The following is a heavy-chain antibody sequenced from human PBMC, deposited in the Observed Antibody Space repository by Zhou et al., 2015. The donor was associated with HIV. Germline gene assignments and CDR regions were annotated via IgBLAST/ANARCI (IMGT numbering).Heavy chain of an antibody. CDR3: ARVIKAYCNSPTCHWSSNYFHYHLDV. Sequence: QLVESGGDLAQPGGSLRLSCTASGFTFSNSWMAWVRQAPGKGLELVGNIKEDGSEKGYATSVGARFTISRDNSKNTLFLQLTSLRVDDTAVYYCARVIKAYCNSPTCHWSSNYFHYHLDVWGKGTTVTVSS. D-gene: IGHD2/OR15-2a*01. CDR2: IKEDGSEK. CDR1: GFTFSNSW. V-gene: IGHV3-7*03. J-gene: IGHJ6*03.